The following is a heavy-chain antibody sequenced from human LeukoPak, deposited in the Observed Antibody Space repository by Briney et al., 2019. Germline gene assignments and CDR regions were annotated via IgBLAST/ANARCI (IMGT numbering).Heavy chain of an antibody. Sequence: ASVKVSCKASACTFTNYYIHWVRRAPGQGLEWMGRINTNIGGTDYAQEFQGRVTMTRDSSISTAYMDLSRLTSDDTAVYYCARDSQSWFYYDSSGFDAFDIWGQGTMVTVSS. CDR2: INTNIGGT. J-gene: IGHJ3*02. V-gene: IGHV1-2*06. D-gene: IGHD3-22*01. CDR3: ARDSQSWFYYDSSGFDAFDI. CDR1: ACTFTNYY.